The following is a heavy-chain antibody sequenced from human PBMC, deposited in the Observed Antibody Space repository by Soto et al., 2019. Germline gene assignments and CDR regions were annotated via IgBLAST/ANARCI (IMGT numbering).Heavy chain of an antibody. CDR3: SRSAAFEMYAITPLEF. J-gene: IGHJ4*02. CDR1: GYTFTTFG. CDR2: ISANNGNT. V-gene: IGHV1-18*01. D-gene: IGHD2-8*01. Sequence: QVRLVPSGPDVKKPWASVKVSCKASGYTFTTFGISWVRQAPGQGRAWVGWISANNGNTKYSQKFQGRVSFTTETSASTDYIALRRLSSDDTAVYFCSRSAAFEMYAITPLEFWGQGTLVTVSS.